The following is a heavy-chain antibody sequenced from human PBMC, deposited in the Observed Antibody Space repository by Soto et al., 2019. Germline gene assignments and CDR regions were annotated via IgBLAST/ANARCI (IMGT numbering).Heavy chain of an antibody. CDR3: ASEPATAKXXXXDF. CDR2: INPNSGDT. J-gene: IGHJ4*02. Sequence: GASVKVSCKASGYTFTSYDIHWVRQAPGQGLEWMGWINPNSGDTKYAPKFQGGVTMTRDTSITTAYMELSRLRSGDTAVYYCASEPATAKXXXXDFWGQGTLVTVSS. D-gene: IGHD1-1*01. V-gene: IGHV1-2*02. CDR1: GYTFTSYD.